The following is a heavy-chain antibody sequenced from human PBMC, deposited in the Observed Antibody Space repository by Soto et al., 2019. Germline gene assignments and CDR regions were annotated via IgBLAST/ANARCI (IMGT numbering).Heavy chain of an antibody. D-gene: IGHD3-10*01. CDR3: ARPTGVRGVTPPRY. CDR1: GGTFSSYA. V-gene: IGHV1-69*13. Sequence: RASVKVSCKASGGTFSSYAISWVRQAPGQGLEWMGGIIPIFGTANYAQKFQGRVTITADESTSTAYMELSSLRSEDTAVYYCARPTGVRGVTPPRYWGQGTLVTVSS. J-gene: IGHJ4*02. CDR2: IIPIFGTA.